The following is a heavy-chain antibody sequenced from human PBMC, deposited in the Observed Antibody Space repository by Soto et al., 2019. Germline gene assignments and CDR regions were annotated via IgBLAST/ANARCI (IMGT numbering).Heavy chain of an antibody. J-gene: IGHJ3*02. CDR2: IYPGDSDT. V-gene: IGHV5-51*01. Sequence: GESLKISCKGSGYSFTSYWIGWVRQMPGKGLEWMGIIYPGDSDTRYSPSFQGQFTISADKSISTAYLQWSSLKASDTAMYYCARQLPRIAAAGTHAFDIWGQGTMVTVSS. D-gene: IGHD6-13*01. CDR3: ARQLPRIAAAGTHAFDI. CDR1: GYSFTSYW.